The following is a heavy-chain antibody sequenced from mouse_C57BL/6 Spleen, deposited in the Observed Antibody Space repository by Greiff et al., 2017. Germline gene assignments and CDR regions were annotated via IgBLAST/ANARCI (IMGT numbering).Heavy chain of an antibody. Sequence: EVKVEESGPGLVKPSQSLSLTCSVTGYSITSGYYWNWIRQFPGNKLEWMGYISYDGSNNYNPSRKNRISITRDTSKNQFFLKLNSVTTEDTATYYCARDRYYYGTLDYWGQGTTLTVSS. CDR3: ARDRYYYGTLDY. V-gene: IGHV3-6*01. J-gene: IGHJ2*01. CDR1: GYSITSGYY. D-gene: IGHD1-1*01. CDR2: ISYDGSN.